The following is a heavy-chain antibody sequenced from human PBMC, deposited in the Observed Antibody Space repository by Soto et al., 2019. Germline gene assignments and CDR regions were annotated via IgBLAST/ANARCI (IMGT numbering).Heavy chain of an antibody. CDR3: ARENGVAVATILYYFDY. CDR1: GGTFKNNG. D-gene: IGHD5-12*01. J-gene: IGHJ4*02. CDR2: IIPVFGTT. Sequence: SVKVSCKAPGGTFKNNGISWVRQAPGQGLEWMGGIIPVFGTTNYAQKFQGRLTITADDFTSTVYMELSRLRYEDTAVYYRARENGVAVATILYYFDYWGPGTLVTVSP. V-gene: IGHV1-69*13.